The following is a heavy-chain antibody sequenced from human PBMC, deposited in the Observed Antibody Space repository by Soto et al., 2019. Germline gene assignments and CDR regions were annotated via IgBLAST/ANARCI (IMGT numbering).Heavy chain of an antibody. CDR3: ARDLGKYDRYYFDN. CDR2: INGDGDWT. Sequence: GGSLRLSCAASRFTLSTYWMHWVRQAPGKGLMWVSRINGDGDWTNYADSVKGRFTISRDNAKNTLYLQMNSLRVEDTAVYYCARDLGKYDRYYFDNWGQGTLVTVSS. V-gene: IGHV3-74*01. D-gene: IGHD3-9*01. CDR1: RFTLSTYW. J-gene: IGHJ4*02.